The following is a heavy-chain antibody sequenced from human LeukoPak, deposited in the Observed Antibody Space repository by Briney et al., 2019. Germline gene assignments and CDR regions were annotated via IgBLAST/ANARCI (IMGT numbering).Heavy chain of an antibody. Sequence: SETLSLTCAVYGGSFSGYYWSWIRQPPGKGLEWIGEINHSGSTNYNPSLKSRVTISVDTSKNQFSLKLSSVTAADTAVYYCARHVWIVGATLFDYWGQGTLVTVSS. CDR3: ARHVWIVGATLFDY. CDR1: GGSFSGYY. V-gene: IGHV4-34*01. D-gene: IGHD1-26*01. CDR2: INHSGST. J-gene: IGHJ4*02.